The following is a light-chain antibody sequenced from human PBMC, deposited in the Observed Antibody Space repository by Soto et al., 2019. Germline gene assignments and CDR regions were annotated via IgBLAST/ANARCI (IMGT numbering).Light chain of an antibody. Sequence: DIQMTQSPSSLSASVGDRVTITCRASQGISSYLAWYQQKPGKAPKLLIYAASTLQSGVPSRFSGSGSGTEFTLTISSLQPEDVATYYCQQLNSYPLTLGGGTKVDIK. CDR2: AAS. CDR1: QGISSY. CDR3: QQLNSYPLT. J-gene: IGKJ4*01. V-gene: IGKV1-9*01.